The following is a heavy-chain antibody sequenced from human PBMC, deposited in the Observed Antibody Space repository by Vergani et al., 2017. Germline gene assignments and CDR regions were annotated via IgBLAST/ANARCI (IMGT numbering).Heavy chain of an antibody. D-gene: IGHD1-26*01. J-gene: IGHJ4*02. CDR1: GFTFSSYA. CDR3: ARALIPRERTKTGFDY. V-gene: IGHV3-33*08. Sequence: QVQLVESGGGVVQPGRSLRLSCAASGFTFSSYAMHWVRQAPGKGLEGVAVIWYDGSNKYYADSVEGRFTISRDNSKNTLYLQMNRLRAEDTAVYYCARALIPRERTKTGFDYWGQGTLVTVSS. CDR2: IWYDGSNK.